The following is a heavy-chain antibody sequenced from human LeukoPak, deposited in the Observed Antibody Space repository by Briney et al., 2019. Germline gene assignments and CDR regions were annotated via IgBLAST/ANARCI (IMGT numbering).Heavy chain of an antibody. CDR2: IDPNNGGT. D-gene: IGHD1-14*01. V-gene: IGHV1-2*02. CDR1: AYTFTGYY. CDR3: ARRSRNGLDAFDI. J-gene: IGHJ3*02. Sequence: ASVTVSCKASAYTFTGYYLHWVRQAPGQGLQWMGWIDPNNGGTEYAQKFQGRVTMTRDRSISTAYMELGRLTSDDTAVYYCARRSRNGLDAFDIWGQGTMVTDSS.